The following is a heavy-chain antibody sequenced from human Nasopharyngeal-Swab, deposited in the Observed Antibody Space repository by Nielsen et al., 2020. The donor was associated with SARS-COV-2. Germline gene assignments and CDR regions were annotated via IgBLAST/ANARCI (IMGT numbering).Heavy chain of an antibody. CDR3: ARDRFGGAYYYDSSGYYRDNWFDP. Sequence: GGSLRLSCAASGFTFSDYYMSWIRQAPGKGLEWVSYISSSGSTIYYADSVKGRFTISRDNAKNSLYLQMNSLRAEDTAVYYCARDRFGGAYYYDSSGYYRDNWFDPWGQGTLVTVSS. V-gene: IGHV3-11*01. J-gene: IGHJ5*02. CDR2: ISSSGSTI. D-gene: IGHD3-22*01. CDR1: GFTFSDYY.